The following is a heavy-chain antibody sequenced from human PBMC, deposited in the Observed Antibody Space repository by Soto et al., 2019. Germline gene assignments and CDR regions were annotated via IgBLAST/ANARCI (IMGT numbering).Heavy chain of an antibody. CDR2: ISYDGSNK. CDR3: ARAYCGGDCYPEYFQH. V-gene: IGHV3-30-3*01. J-gene: IGHJ1*01. Sequence: QVQLVESGGGVVQPGRSLRLSCAASGFTFSSYAMHWVRQAPGKGLEWVAVISYDGSNKYYADSVKGRFTISRDNSKNTLYLQMNSLSAEDTAVYYCARAYCGGDCYPEYFQHWGQGTLVTVSS. D-gene: IGHD2-21*02. CDR1: GFTFSSYA.